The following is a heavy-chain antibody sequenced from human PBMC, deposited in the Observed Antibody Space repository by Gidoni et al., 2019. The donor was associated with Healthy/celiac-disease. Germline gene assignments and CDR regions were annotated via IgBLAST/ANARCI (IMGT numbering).Heavy chain of an antibody. J-gene: IGHJ4*02. CDR1: GFTVSSNY. CDR2: IYSGGST. CDR3: ARGGYDFWSGYWNYFDY. V-gene: IGHV3-53*04. D-gene: IGHD3-3*01. Sequence: EVQLVESGGGLVQPGGSLRLSCAASGFTVSSNYMSWVRQAPGKGLAWVSVIYSGGSTYYADSVKGRFTISRHNSKNTLYLQMNSLRAEDTAVYYCARGGYDFWSGYWNYFDYWGQGTLVTVSS.